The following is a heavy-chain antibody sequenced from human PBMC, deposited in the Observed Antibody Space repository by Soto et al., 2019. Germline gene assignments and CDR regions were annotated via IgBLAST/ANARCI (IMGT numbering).Heavy chain of an antibody. D-gene: IGHD1-7*01. J-gene: IGHJ4*02. CDR1: GGSISSYY. V-gene: IGHV4-59*01. CDR2: IYYSGST. Sequence: PSETLSLTCTVSGGSISSYYWSWIRQPPGKGLEWIGYIYYSGSTNYNPSLKSRVTISVDTSKNQFSLKLSSVTAADTAVYYCARGGLNWNYYFDYWGQGTLVTVSS. CDR3: ARGGLNWNYYFDY.